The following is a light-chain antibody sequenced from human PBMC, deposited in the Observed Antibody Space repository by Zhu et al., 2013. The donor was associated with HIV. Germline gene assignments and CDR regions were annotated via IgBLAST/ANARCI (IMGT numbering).Light chain of an antibody. CDR2: GAS. CDR3: QQYHNWPPWT. V-gene: IGKV3-15*01. Sequence: EIVMTQSPATVSVSVGERGTLSCKASQSVGNDLAWYHQRPGQAPRLLIYGASSRASDCPVRFSGSGSGTEFTLSITSLQTEDIGVYYCQQYHNWPPWTFGQGTKVE. J-gene: IGKJ1*01. CDR1: QSVGND.